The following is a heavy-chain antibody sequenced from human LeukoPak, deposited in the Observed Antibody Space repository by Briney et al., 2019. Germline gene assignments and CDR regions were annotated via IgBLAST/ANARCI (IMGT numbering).Heavy chain of an antibody. D-gene: IGHD6-13*01. J-gene: IGHJ6*03. V-gene: IGHV4-34*01. CDR2: INHSGST. CDR1: GGSFSGYY. Sequence: SETLSLTCAVYGGSFSGYYWSRIRQPPGKGLEWIGEINHSGSTNYNPSLKSRVTISVDTSKNQFSLKLSSVTAADTAVYYCARGGAATSYYYYYYMDVWGKGTTVTVSS. CDR3: ARGGAATSYYYYYYMDV.